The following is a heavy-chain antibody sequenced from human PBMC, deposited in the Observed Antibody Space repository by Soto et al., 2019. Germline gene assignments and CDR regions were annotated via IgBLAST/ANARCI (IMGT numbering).Heavy chain of an antibody. V-gene: IGHV3-23*01. J-gene: IGHJ4*02. Sequence: EVQLLESGGGLVQPGGSLRLSCAASGFTYSTYAMSWVRQAPGKGLQWVSGISGSGSNAFYRDSVRGRFTISRDNSKNTLYLQMNNLRAEDTAVYYCAKTLYGGADYWGQGTLVTVSS. CDR1: GFTYSTYA. D-gene: IGHD2-21*01. CDR3: AKTLYGGADY. CDR2: ISGSGSNA.